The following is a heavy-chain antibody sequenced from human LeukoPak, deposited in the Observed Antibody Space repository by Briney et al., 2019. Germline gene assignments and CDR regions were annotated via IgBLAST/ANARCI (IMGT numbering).Heavy chain of an antibody. CDR1: GFTFSSYG. Sequence: PGGSLRLCCAASGFTFSSYGMHWVRQAPGKGLEWVAVIWYDGSNKYYADSVKGRFTISRDNSKNTLTLRVNSLRAEDTAVYYCGRARPFGGYFDLWGQGTQVTVAS. J-gene: IGHJ4*02. CDR3: GRARPFGGYFDL. V-gene: IGHV3-33*01. D-gene: IGHD4-23*01. CDR2: IWYDGSNK.